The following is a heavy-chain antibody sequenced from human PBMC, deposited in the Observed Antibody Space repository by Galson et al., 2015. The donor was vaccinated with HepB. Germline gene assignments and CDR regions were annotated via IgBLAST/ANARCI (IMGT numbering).Heavy chain of an antibody. CDR2: INPNSAGT. D-gene: IGHD6-19*01. V-gene: IGHV1-2*06. Sequence: SVKVSCKASGYTFTGYYIHWVRQAPGQGLEWMGRINPNSAGTNYAQKFQGRVTMTRDTSFTTAYMELSRLRSDDTAVYYCATEHSSSDPYFDYWGQGTLVTVSS. CDR3: ATEHSSSDPYFDY. J-gene: IGHJ4*02. CDR1: GYTFTGYY.